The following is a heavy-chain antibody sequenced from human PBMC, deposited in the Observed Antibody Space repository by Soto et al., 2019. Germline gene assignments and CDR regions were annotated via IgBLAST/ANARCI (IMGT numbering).Heavy chain of an antibody. V-gene: IGHV4-59*08. CDR1: GGSISSYY. D-gene: IGHD2-15*01. Sequence: SETLSLTCTVSGGSISSYYWSWIRQPPGKGLEWIGYIYYSGSTNYNPSLKSRVTISVDTSKNQFSLKLSSVTAADTAVYYCARWVAPTRTRIDPRGQGTLVTVSS. CDR3: ARWVAPTRTRIDP. J-gene: IGHJ5*02. CDR2: IYYSGST.